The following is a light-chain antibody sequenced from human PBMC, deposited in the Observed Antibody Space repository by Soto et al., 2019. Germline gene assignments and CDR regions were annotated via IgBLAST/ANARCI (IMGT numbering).Light chain of an antibody. CDR1: RSVSSY. Sequence: EIVMTQSRATLAVSPGERATLSCRATRSVSSYLAWYQQKPGQAPRLLIYDASSRPTDIPARFSGSGFGTDFTLTISSLEPEDFALYYCQQRSNWPITFGQGTRLEI. J-gene: IGKJ5*01. CDR3: QQRSNWPIT. CDR2: DAS. V-gene: IGKV3-11*01.